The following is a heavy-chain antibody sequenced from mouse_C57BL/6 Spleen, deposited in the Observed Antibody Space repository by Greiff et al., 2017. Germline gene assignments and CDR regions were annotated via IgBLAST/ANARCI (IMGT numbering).Heavy chain of an antibody. CDR2: INPSSGYT. J-gene: IGHJ3*01. Sequence: QVHVKQSGAELAKPGASVKLSCKASGYTFTSYWMHWVKQRPGQGLEWIGYINPSSGYTKYNQKFKDKATLTADKSSSTAYMQLSSLTYEDSAVYYCARSKRDYDWFAYWGQGTLVTVSA. D-gene: IGHD2-4*01. CDR3: ARSKRDYDWFAY. CDR1: GYTFTSYW. V-gene: IGHV1-7*01.